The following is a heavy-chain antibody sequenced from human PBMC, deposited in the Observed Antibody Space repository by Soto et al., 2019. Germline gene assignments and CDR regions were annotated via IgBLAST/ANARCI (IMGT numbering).Heavy chain of an antibody. CDR2: ISSNGGST. CDR3: VKGGGRGYSYGYDY. J-gene: IGHJ4*02. CDR1: GFTFSSYA. D-gene: IGHD5-18*01. Sequence: EVQLVESGGGLVQPGGSLRLSCSASGFTFSSYAMHWVRQAPGKGLEYVSAISSNGGSTYYAGSVKGRFTISRDNSKNTLYLQMSSLRAEDTAVYYCVKGGGRGYSYGYDYWGQGTLVTVSS. V-gene: IGHV3-64D*06.